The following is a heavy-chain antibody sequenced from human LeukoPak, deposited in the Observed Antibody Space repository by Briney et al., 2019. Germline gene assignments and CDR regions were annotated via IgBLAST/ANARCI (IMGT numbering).Heavy chain of an antibody. CDR2: ISWNSGSI. D-gene: IGHD5-24*01. CDR1: GFTFHDYA. Sequence: GRFLRLSCAASGFTFHDYAMHWVRQAPGKGLEWVSGISWNSGSIAYADSVKGRFTISRDNAKNSLYLQMNSLRAEDTALYYCARARDEAFDIWGQGTMVTVSS. V-gene: IGHV3-9*01. CDR3: ARARDEAFDI. J-gene: IGHJ3*02.